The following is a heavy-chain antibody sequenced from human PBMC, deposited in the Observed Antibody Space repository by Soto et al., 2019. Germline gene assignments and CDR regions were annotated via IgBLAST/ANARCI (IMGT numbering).Heavy chain of an antibody. V-gene: IGHV3-23*01. CDR2: ISGSGGST. D-gene: IGHD2-2*01. Sequence: GGSLRLSCAASGFTFSSYAMSWVRQAPGKGLEWVSAISGSGGSTYYADSVKGRFTISRDNSKNTLYLQMNSLRAEDTAVYYCAKGPALSVVVPAASPSAYFYYGMDVWGQGTTVTVSS. J-gene: IGHJ6*02. CDR3: AKGPALSVVVPAASPSAYFYYGMDV. CDR1: GFTFSSYA.